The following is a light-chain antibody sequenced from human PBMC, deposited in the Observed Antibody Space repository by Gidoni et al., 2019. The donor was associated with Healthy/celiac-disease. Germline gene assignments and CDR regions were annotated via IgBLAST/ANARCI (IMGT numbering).Light chain of an antibody. J-gene: IGLJ2*01. V-gene: IGLV1-47*01. CDR2: RNN. Sequence: QSVLTQPPSASGTPGQRVTISCSGSSSNIGSNYVYWYQQLPGTASKLLIYRNNQRPSGVPDRFSGSKSVTSASLAISGLRSEDEADYYCAAWDDSLSGFVVFGGGTKLTVL. CDR1: SSNIGSNY. CDR3: AAWDDSLSGFVV.